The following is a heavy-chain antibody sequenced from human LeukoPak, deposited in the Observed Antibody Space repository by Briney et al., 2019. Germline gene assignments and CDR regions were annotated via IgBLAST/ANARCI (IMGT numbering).Heavy chain of an antibody. J-gene: IGHJ5*02. CDR2: IYHSGST. CDR3: ARDLHSSSWYDIGWFDP. V-gene: IGHV4-38-2*02. CDR1: GYSISSGYY. Sequence: SGTLSLTCAVSGYSISSGYYWGWIRQPPGKGLEWIGSIYHSGSTYYNPSLKSRVTISVDTSKNQFSLKLSSVTAADTAVYYCARDLHSSSWYDIGWFDPWGQGTLVTVSS. D-gene: IGHD6-13*01.